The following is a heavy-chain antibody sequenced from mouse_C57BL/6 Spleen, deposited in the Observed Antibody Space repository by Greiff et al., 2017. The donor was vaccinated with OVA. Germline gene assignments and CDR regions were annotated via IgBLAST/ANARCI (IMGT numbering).Heavy chain of an antibody. D-gene: IGHD1-1*01. CDR3: ARSITTVVATDY. Sequence: VQLQQSGAELVKPGASVKLSCKASGYTFTSYWMHWVKQRPGQGLEWIGMIHPNSGSTNYNEKFKSKATLTVDKSSSTAYMQLSSLTSDDSAVYYCARSITTVVATDYWGQGTTLTVSS. V-gene: IGHV1-64*01. J-gene: IGHJ2*01. CDR1: GYTFTSYW. CDR2: IHPNSGST.